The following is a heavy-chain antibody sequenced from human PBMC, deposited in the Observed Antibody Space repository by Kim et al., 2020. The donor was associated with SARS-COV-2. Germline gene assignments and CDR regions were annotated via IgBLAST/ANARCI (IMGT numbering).Heavy chain of an antibody. CDR3: ARRGGWLQFRFVDY. D-gene: IGHD5-12*01. V-gene: IGHV4-39*01. J-gene: IGHJ4*02. CDR1: GGSISSSSYY. CDR2: IYYSGST. Sequence: SETLSLTCTVSGGSISSSSYYWGWIRQPPGKGLEWIGSIYYSGSTYYNPSLKSRVTISVDTSKNQFSLKLSSVTAADTAVYYCARRGGWLQFRFVDYWGQGTLVTVSS.